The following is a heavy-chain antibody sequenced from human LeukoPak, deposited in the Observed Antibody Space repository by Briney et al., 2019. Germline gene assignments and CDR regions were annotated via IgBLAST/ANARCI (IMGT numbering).Heavy chain of an antibody. V-gene: IGHV3-23*01. Sequence: GGSLRLSCAASGFTFSSFAMSWVRQAPGKGLEWVSAISGSGGSTYYADSVKGRFTISRDNFKNTLYLQMNSLRAEDTAVYYCAREHMYYFDYWGQGALVTVSS. J-gene: IGHJ4*02. CDR2: ISGSGGST. CDR3: AREHMYYFDY. CDR1: GFTFSSFA.